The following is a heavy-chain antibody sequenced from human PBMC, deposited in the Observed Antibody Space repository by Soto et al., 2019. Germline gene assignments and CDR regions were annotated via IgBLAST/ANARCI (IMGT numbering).Heavy chain of an antibody. CDR2: IHDSGTT. V-gene: IGHV4-31*03. Sequence: QVLLQESGPGLVKPSQTLSVTCTVSGASISRGSYYWSWVRHHPGKGLEWIGYIHDSGTTYYNPSLKSRILISLDTSSNQFSLKLTSVTAADTAVYYCARRSPSVTTSSFDFWGQGLMVTVSS. D-gene: IGHD4-17*01. CDR1: GASISRGSYY. J-gene: IGHJ3*01. CDR3: ARRSPSVTTSSFDF.